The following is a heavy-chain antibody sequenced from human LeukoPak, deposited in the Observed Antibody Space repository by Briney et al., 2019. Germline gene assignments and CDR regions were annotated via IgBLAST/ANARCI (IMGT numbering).Heavy chain of an antibody. CDR1: GFTFSNYD. CDR2: ISDSGGST. V-gene: IGHV3-23*01. Sequence: GGSLRLSCAASGFTFSNYDMSCVRRAPGKGLEWVSGISDSGGSTYYADSVKGRFTISRDNSRNTVYLQMNSLGVEDTAVYYCAKTSGGNYWGQGTLVTVSS. CDR3: AKTSGGNY. D-gene: IGHD4-23*01. J-gene: IGHJ4*02.